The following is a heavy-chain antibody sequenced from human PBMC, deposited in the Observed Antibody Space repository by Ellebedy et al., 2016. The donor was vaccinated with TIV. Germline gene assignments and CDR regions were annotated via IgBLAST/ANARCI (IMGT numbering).Heavy chain of an antibody. V-gene: IGHV3-7*01. Sequence: GGSLRLSCAASGFSFSSYWMTWVRQAPGKGLEWVANIKQDESEKFYVDSVTGRFTISRDNAKNSLYLQMNSLRAEDTAVYYCATDGSYGDHLSPTHAFVMWGQGTMVTVSA. J-gene: IGHJ3*02. CDR1: GFSFSSYW. D-gene: IGHD1-26*01. CDR2: IKQDESEK. CDR3: ATDGSYGDHLSPTHAFVM.